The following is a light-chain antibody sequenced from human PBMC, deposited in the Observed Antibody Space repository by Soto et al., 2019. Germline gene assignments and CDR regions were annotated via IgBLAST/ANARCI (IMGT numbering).Light chain of an antibody. V-gene: IGKV3-11*01. CDR2: YAS. CDR1: QSVSSY. CDR3: QQRSNWLT. J-gene: IGKJ4*01. Sequence: EIVLTQSPATLSLSPGERATLSCRASQSVSSYLAWYQQKPGQAPRLLIYYASNRATGIPARFSGSGPGTDLTLPISSLEPEDFAVYYCQQRSNWLTFGGGTKVEIK.